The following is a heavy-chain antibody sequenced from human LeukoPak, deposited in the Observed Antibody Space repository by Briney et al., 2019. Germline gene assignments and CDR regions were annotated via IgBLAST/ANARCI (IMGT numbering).Heavy chain of an antibody. J-gene: IGHJ3*02. Sequence: SETLSLTCTVSGGSISTYYWSWIRQPPGKGLEWIGYIYYNGNTNYNPSLKSRLTISRDTSKNQFSLKLTSVTAADTALYHCARLGRPAAFDIWGQGTMVTVSS. CDR1: GGSISTYY. CDR3: ARLGRPAAFDI. CDR2: IYYNGNT. D-gene: IGHD3-16*01. V-gene: IGHV4-59*08.